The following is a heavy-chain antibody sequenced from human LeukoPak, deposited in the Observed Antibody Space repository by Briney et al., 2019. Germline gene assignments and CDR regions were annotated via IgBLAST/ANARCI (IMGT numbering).Heavy chain of an antibody. CDR2: INPRGGTT. CDR3: ARDLSGSYHMYYFDY. V-gene: IGHV1-46*01. Sequence: ASVKVSCKTSGYSFTNYYMHWVRQAPGQGLEWMGMINPRGGTTSQPQKFQGRVTMTRDTSTSTVYMELSSLRSEDTAVYFCARDLSGSYHMYYFDYWGQGTLVTVSS. J-gene: IGHJ4*02. CDR1: GYSFTNYY. D-gene: IGHD1-26*01.